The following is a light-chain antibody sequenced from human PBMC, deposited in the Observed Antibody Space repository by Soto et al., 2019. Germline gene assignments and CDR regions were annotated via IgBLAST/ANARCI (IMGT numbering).Light chain of an antibody. CDR1: RTVDGNY. CDR3: QQYDSSPKT. J-gene: IGKJ1*01. Sequence: PGERATLSCRASRTVDGNYLAWYHQKPGQPPRLLIHSASTRAPGIPDRFSASGAGTDFTLTISRLEPEDFAVYYCQQYDSSPKTFGQGTKV. V-gene: IGKV3-20*01. CDR2: SAS.